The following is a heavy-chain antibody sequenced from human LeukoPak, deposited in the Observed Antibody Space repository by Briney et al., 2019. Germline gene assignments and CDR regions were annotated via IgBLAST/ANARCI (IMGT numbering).Heavy chain of an antibody. V-gene: IGHV1-46*01. D-gene: IGHD5-24*01. CDR3: ARSRDGYNDAYDL. Sequence: ASVKVSCKASGYTLTNSYIHWVRQAPGQVLEWMGLINPDGGNTNYAQNFQGRVTLTRDTSTSTVYMELSSLRSEDTAIYYCARSRDGYNDAYDLWGQGTVVTVPS. J-gene: IGHJ3*01. CDR1: GYTLTNSY. CDR2: INPDGGNT.